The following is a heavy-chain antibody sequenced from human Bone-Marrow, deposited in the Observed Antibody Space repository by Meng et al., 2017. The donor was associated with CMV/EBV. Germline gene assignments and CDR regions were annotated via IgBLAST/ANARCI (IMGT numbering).Heavy chain of an antibody. D-gene: IGHD2-2*02. CDR2: ISYDGSNK. J-gene: IGHJ5*02. Sequence: GGSLRLSCAASGFTFSSYAMHWVRQAQGKGLEWVAVISYDGSNKYYADSVKGRFTISRDNSKNTLYLQMNSLRAEDTAVYYCAREEAGGCSSTSCYTSEWFDPWGQGTLVTVSS. V-gene: IGHV3-30-3*01. CDR3: AREEAGGCSSTSCYTSEWFDP. CDR1: GFTFSSYA.